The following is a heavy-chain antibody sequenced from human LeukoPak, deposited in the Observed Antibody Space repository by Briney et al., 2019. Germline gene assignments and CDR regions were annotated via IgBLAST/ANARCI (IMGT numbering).Heavy chain of an antibody. V-gene: IGHV1-18*01. CDR3: ARTTAKKKYYDFWSGQLYYFDY. CDR2: ISGYNGNT. Sequence: ASVKVSCKASGYTFTSYGITWVRQAPGQGLEWMGWISGYNGNTHYAQKFQGRVTMTRNTSISTAYMELSSLRSEDTAVYYCARTTAKKKYYDFWSGQLYYFDYWGQGTLVTVSS. CDR1: GYTFTSYG. D-gene: IGHD3-3*01. J-gene: IGHJ4*02.